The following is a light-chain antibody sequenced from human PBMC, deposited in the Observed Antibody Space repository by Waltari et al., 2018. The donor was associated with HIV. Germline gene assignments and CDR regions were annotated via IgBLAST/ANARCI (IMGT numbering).Light chain of an antibody. J-gene: IGLJ2*01. Sequence: QSVLTQPPSVSAAAGQKVTISCFGSSSNIGNNYVSWYQQLPGTTPKLLIYDNNKRPSGIPDRFSGSKSGTSATLGITGLQTGEEADYYCGTWDSSLSAGVFGGGTNLAVL. CDR1: SSNIGNNY. CDR3: GTWDSSLSAGV. CDR2: DNN. V-gene: IGLV1-51*01.